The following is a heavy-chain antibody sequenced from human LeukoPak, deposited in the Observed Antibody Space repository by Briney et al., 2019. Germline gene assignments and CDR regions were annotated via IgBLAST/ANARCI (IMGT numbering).Heavy chain of an antibody. Sequence: SVKVSCKASGYTFTGYYIHWMRQAPGQGLEWVGWINPNSSGTNYAQKFQGWVTMTRDTSISTAYMELSRLRSDDTAVYYCARGVRGTSSSWYFPSRQDNWFDPWGQGTLVTVSS. CDR3: ARGVRGTSSSWYFPSRQDNWFDP. V-gene: IGHV1-2*04. CDR1: GYTFTGYY. CDR2: INPNSSGT. J-gene: IGHJ5*02. D-gene: IGHD6-13*01.